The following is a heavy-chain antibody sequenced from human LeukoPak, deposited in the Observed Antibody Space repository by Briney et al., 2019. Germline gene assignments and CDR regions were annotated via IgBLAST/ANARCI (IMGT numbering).Heavy chain of an antibody. CDR3: AIDPNWGTHS. CDR2: IWYDGSNK. CDR1: GSTFSSYG. J-gene: IGHJ4*02. Sequence: GGALRLSCAASGSTFSSYGMHGVRQAPGKGREWVAVIWYDGSNKYYADSVKGRFTISRDNSKNTLYLQMNSLRAEDTAVYYCAIDPNWGTHSWGQGVLVTVSS. V-gene: IGHV3-33*01. D-gene: IGHD7-27*01.